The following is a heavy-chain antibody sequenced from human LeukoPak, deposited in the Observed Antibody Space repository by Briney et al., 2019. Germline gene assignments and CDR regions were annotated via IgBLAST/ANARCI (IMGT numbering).Heavy chain of an antibody. Sequence: PSETLSLTCTVSGGSISSYYWSWIRQPPGQGLEWIGYIYYTGSTNYSPSLKSRVTISVDTSKNQFTLKLSSVTAADTAVYYCARLYSSSLGRVFDYWGQGTLVTVSS. V-gene: IGHV4-59*01. CDR2: IYYTGST. J-gene: IGHJ4*02. CDR1: GGSISSYY. D-gene: IGHD6-13*01. CDR3: ARLYSSSLGRVFDY.